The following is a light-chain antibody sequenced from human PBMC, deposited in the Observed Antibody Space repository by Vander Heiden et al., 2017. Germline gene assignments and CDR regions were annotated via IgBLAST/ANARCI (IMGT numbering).Light chain of an antibody. CDR3: QQRSDWPIT. CDR2: NAS. CDR1: QSVNIF. V-gene: IGKV3-11*01. Sequence: EIMLTQPPATLSFSPGERATLSCRASQSVNIFLAWYQQKSGQAPRLLIFNASNRATGIPARFSGSGSGTDFTLTISSLDPEDFAVYYCQQRSDWPITFGQGTRLEIK. J-gene: IGKJ5*01.